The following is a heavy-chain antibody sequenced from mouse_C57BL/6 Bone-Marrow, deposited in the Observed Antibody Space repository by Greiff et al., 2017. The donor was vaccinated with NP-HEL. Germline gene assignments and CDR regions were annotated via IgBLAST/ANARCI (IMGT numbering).Heavy chain of an antibody. V-gene: IGHV3-6*01. CDR1: GYSITSGYY. CDR3: ARGYDDPFYAMDY. CDR2: ISYDGSN. J-gene: IGHJ4*01. Sequence: EVKLMESGPGLVKPSQSLSLTCSVTGYSITSGYYWNWIRQFPGNKLEWMGYISYDGSNNYNPSLKNRISITRDTSKNQFFLKLNSVTTEDTATYYCARGYDDPFYAMDYWGQGTSVTVSS. D-gene: IGHD2-2*01.